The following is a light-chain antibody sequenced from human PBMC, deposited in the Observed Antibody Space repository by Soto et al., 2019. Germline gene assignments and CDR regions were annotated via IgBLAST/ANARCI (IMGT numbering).Light chain of an antibody. CDR2: GAS. J-gene: IGKJ1*01. CDR3: QQYNNWPPWT. Sequence: EIVMTQSPVTLSASPGERATLSCRASQSVSSNLAWHQQKTGQAPRLLIYGASTRATGIPARFSGSGSGTEFTLTISSLQSEDFAVYYCQQYNNWPPWTFGQGTKVEIK. V-gene: IGKV3-15*01. CDR1: QSVSSN.